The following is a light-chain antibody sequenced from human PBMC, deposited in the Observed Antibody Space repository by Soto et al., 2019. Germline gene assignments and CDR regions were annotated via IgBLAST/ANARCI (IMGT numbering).Light chain of an antibody. J-gene: IGLJ3*02. Sequence: QSVLTQSPSASASLGASVKLTCTLSSGHSSYAIAWHQQQPEKGPRYLMKLNSDGSHSKGDGIPDRFSVSSSGAERYLTISSLQSEDEADYYCQTWGTGIPWVFGGGTKLTVL. CDR2: LNSDGSH. V-gene: IGLV4-69*01. CDR1: SGHSSYA. CDR3: QTWGTGIPWV.